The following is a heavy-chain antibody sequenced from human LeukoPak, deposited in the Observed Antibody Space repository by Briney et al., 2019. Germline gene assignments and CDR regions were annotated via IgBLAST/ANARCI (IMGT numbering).Heavy chain of an antibody. V-gene: IGHV4-59*01. CDR3: ASARDGLPDY. CDR1: GGSISSYY. D-gene: IGHD5-24*01. J-gene: IGHJ4*02. Sequence: PSETLSLTCTVSGGSISSYYWSWIRQPPGKGLEWIGYIYYSGSTNYNPSLKSRVTISVDTSKNQFSLKLSSVTAADTAVYYCASARDGLPDYWGQGTLVTVSS. CDR2: IYYSGST.